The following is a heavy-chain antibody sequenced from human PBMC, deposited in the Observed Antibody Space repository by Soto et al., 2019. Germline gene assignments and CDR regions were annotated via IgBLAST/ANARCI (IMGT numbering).Heavy chain of an antibody. CDR3: ARDRHNNFFDP. CDR1: GASMSSGGYY. J-gene: IGHJ5*02. Sequence: QVQLQESGPGLVKPSQTLSLTCTVSGASMSSGGYYWTWIRQSPGKGLEWIGYIYYSGSPYYNPSLESRVAISLDTSRSQFSLTLHSVTAADTAIYYCARDRHNNFFDPWGQGTLVTVSS. CDR2: IYYSGSP. D-gene: IGHD6-6*01. V-gene: IGHV4-31*03.